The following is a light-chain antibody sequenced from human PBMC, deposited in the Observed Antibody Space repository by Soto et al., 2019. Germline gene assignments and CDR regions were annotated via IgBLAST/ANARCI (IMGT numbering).Light chain of an antibody. CDR3: HQYGSSPAT. Sequence: EIVLTQSPGTLSLSPGERATLSCSASQSVSNNYLAWYQQKPGQAPRLLIYGASNRATGIPDRFSGSGSGTDFTLTISRLEPEDFAVYYCHQYGSSPATFGQGTKGDIK. J-gene: IGKJ1*01. V-gene: IGKV3-20*01. CDR1: QSVSNNY. CDR2: GAS.